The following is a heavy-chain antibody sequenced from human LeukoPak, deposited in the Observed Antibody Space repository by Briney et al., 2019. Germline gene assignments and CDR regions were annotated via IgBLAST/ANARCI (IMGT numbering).Heavy chain of an antibody. J-gene: IGHJ4*02. CDR2: INHSGST. Sequence: PSETLPLTCAVYGGSFSGYYWSWIRQPPGKGLEWIGEINHSGSTNYNPSLKSRVTISVDTSRNQFSLKLSSVTAADTAVYYCARGRRNYYGSGIQFDYWGQGTLVTVSS. D-gene: IGHD3-10*01. V-gene: IGHV4-34*01. CDR1: GGSFSGYY. CDR3: ARGRRNYYGSGIQFDY.